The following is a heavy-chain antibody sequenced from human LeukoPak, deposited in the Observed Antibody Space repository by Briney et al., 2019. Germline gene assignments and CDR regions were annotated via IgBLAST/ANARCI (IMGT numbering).Heavy chain of an antibody. Sequence: SETLSLTCTVSGGSISSYYWSWIRQPPGKGLEWIGYIYYSGSTNYNPSLKSRVTISEDTSKTQFSLKLSSVTAADTAVYYCARRYSSSSYFDYWGQGTLVTVSS. D-gene: IGHD6-6*01. V-gene: IGHV4-59*08. CDR2: IYYSGST. CDR1: GGSISSYY. J-gene: IGHJ4*02. CDR3: ARRYSSSSYFDY.